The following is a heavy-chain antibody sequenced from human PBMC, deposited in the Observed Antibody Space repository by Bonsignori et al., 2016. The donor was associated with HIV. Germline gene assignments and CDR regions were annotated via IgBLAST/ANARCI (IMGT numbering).Heavy chain of an antibody. J-gene: IGHJ4*02. CDR3: AKGKGIAVAGTGYFDC. Sequence: PGKGLEWVSAVSGSGRSTYYADSVEGRFTISRDNSKNTLYLQMNSLRAEDTAVYYCAKGKGIAVAGTGYFDCWGQGTLVTAPQ. CDR2: VSGSGRST. D-gene: IGHD6-19*01. V-gene: IGHV3-23*01.